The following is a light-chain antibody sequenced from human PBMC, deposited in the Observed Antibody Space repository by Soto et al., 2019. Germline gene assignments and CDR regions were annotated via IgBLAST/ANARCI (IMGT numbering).Light chain of an antibody. V-gene: IGLV6-57*03. Sequence: NFMLTQPHSVSDSPVKTVPISCTRTSVSIASNYVQWYHQRQGSAPTTVIDEDNPRPSGVPARFSGSIDSSSTSDSLTISGLKTEDEADYYCQSYDKSVWGFGGGTKLPVL. CDR2: EDN. CDR3: QSYDKSVWG. CDR1: SVSIASNY. J-gene: IGLJ3*02.